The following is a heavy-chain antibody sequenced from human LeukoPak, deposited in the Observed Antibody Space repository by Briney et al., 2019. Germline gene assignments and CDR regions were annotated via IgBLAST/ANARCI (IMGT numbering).Heavy chain of an antibody. CDR3: AKGGNSVERPIYYYYYYMDV. CDR1: GFTFSDYY. J-gene: IGHJ6*03. Sequence: GGSLRLSCAASGFTFSDYYMSWIRQAPGKGLEWISYISSDGTAMHYADSVKGRFTISRDNAKNTLYLQMNSLRAEDTAVYYCAKGGNSVERPIYYYYYYMDVWGKGTTVTVSS. CDR2: ISSDGTAM. D-gene: IGHD5/OR15-5a*01. V-gene: IGHV3-11*01.